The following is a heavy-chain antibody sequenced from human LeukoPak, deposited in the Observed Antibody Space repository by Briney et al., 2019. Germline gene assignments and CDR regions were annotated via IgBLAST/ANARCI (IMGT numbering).Heavy chain of an antibody. V-gene: IGHV4-38-2*01. CDR2: IYHSGST. Sequence: SETLSLTCAVSGYSISSGYYWGWIRQPPGKGLEWIGSIYHSGSTYYNPSLKSRVTISVDTSKNQFSLKLSSVTAADTAAYYCARHEGSYGAFDYWGQGTLVTVSS. CDR3: ARHEGSYGAFDY. CDR1: GYSISSGYY. J-gene: IGHJ4*02. D-gene: IGHD4/OR15-4a*01.